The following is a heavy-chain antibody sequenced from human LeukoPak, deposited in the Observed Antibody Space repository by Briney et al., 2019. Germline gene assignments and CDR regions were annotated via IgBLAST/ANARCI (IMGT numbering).Heavy chain of an antibody. CDR1: GFTFNSYG. Sequence: GGSLRLSCAASGFTFNSYGMHWVRQAPGKGLEWVAVMWYDGSNKYYADSVKGRFTISRNDSKNTLYLQMNSLRAEDTAMYYCARGLPPVMKYYFDYWGQGTLVTVSS. J-gene: IGHJ4*02. CDR3: ARGLPPVMKYYFDY. V-gene: IGHV3-33*01. D-gene: IGHD4-11*01. CDR2: MWYDGSNK.